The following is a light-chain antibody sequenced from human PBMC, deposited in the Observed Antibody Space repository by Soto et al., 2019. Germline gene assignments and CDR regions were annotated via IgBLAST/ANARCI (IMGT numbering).Light chain of an antibody. CDR3: QQRNNWPFT. CDR1: QSVNSY. V-gene: IGKV3-11*01. Sequence: EIVLTQSPATLSLSPGERGTLSCRASQSVNSYLAWYQQKPGQAPRLLIYDASNRATGIRARFSCSGSGTDFSLTISSLEPEDFAVDYGQQRNNWPFTIGPGAKVDIK. J-gene: IGKJ3*01. CDR2: DAS.